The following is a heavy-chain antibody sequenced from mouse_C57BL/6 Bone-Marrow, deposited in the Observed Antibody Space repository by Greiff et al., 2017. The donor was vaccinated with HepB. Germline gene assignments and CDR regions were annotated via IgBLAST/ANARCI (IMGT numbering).Heavy chain of an antibody. CDR3: ARRLRGDVDV. J-gene: IGHJ1*03. V-gene: IGHV1-69*01. CDR1: GYTFTSYW. CDR2: IDPSDSYT. D-gene: IGHD1-3*01. Sequence: QVQLQQPGAELVMPGASVKLSCKASGYTFTSYWMHWVKQRPGQGLEWIGEIDPSDSYTNYNQKFKGKSTLTVDKSSSTAYMQLSSLTSEDSAVYYCARRLRGDVDVWGTGTTVTVSS.